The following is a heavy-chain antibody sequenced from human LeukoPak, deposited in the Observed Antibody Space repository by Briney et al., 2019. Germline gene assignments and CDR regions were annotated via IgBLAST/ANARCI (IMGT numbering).Heavy chain of an antibody. J-gene: IGHJ4*02. CDR1: GGSISSSSYY. CDR3: VRLSTSCYVLWCLPDY. V-gene: IGHV4-39*01. D-gene: IGHD2-2*01. CDR2: IYYSGST. Sequence: PSETLSLTCTVSGGSISSSSYYWGWIRQPPGKGLEWIGSIYYSGSTYYSPSLKSRVTISVDTSKNQFSLKVNSVTAADTAVYYCVRLSTSCYVLWCLPDYWGQGSLVTVSS.